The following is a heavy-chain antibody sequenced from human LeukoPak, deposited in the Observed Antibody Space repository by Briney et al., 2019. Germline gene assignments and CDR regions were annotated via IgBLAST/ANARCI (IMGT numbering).Heavy chain of an antibody. V-gene: IGHV4-59*01. D-gene: IGHD5-18*01. CDR1: GGSISSYY. CDR3: ARGAAGYSYG. CDR2: IYYSGST. Sequence: SETLSLTCTVSGGSISSYYWSWIRQPPGKGLEWIGHIYYSGSTNCNPSLKSRVTILIDTSKNQFSLRLNSVTAADTAAYYCARGAAGYSYGWGQGTLVTVSS. J-gene: IGHJ4*02.